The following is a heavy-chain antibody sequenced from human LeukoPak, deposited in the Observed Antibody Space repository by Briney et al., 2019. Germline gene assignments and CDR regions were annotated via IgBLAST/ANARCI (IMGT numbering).Heavy chain of an antibody. CDR1: GFTFDDYG. J-gene: IGHJ6*02. Sequence: GGSLRLSCAASGFTFDDYGMSWVRQAPGKGLEWVSGINWNGGSTGYADSVKGRFTISKDNAKNSLYLQMNSLRAEDTALYHCARDQSSGWYSYGMDVWGQGTTVTVSS. CDR3: ARDQSSGWYSYGMDV. V-gene: IGHV3-20*01. CDR2: INWNGGST. D-gene: IGHD6-19*01.